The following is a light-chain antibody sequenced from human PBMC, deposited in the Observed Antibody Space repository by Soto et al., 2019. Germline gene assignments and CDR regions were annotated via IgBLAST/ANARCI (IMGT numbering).Light chain of an antibody. CDR3: QQFTAYPYT. V-gene: IGKV1-9*01. J-gene: IGKJ2*01. CDR1: QGISTY. CDR2: AAS. Sequence: DIQLTQSPSFLSASVGDRVTISCRASQGISTYLAWYQQKPGTAPKLLISAASTLEGEVPSRFSASGSGTEFTLTIPSLQSEDFATYYCQQFTAYPYTFGQGTNLEI.